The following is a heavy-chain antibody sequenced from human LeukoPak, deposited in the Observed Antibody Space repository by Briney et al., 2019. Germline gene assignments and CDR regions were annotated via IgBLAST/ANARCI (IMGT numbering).Heavy chain of an antibody. V-gene: IGHV3-21*01. J-gene: IGHJ4*02. CDR1: GFSSGSDA. Sequence: GGSLRLSCAASGFSSGSDAMSGGRQAPGKGLEWVSSISSSSSFIYYADSVKGRFTISRDNAKNSLYLQMNSLRADDTALYYCATRRDWGQGALVTVSS. CDR2: ISSSSSFI. CDR3: ATRRD.